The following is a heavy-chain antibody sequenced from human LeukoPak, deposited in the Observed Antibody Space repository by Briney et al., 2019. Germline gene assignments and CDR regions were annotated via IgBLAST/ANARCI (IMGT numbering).Heavy chain of an antibody. V-gene: IGHV3-15*01. CDR2: IKGKTDDGTA. Sequence: GGSLRLSCAASGFTFANAWMSWVRQAPGKGLEWVGRIKGKTDDGTADYAAPVKGRFTISRDDSKNTLYLQMNSLKPEDTAVYYCSSDGFPPHWFDTWGQGTLVTVSS. CDR3: SSDGFPPHWFDT. D-gene: IGHD5-24*01. J-gene: IGHJ5*02. CDR1: GFTFANAW.